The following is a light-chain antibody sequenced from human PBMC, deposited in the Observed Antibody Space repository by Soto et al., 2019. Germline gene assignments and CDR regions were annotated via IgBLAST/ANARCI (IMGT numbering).Light chain of an antibody. Sequence: QSALTQSASVSGSPGQSITISCTGTSSDVGPYNLVSWYQQHPGKAPKLIIYEVSERPSGVSNRFSGSKSGNTASLTISGLQAEDEADYYCCSYAGSTTFVFGTGTKLTVL. CDR3: CSYAGSTTFV. CDR1: SSDVGPYNL. J-gene: IGLJ1*01. CDR2: EVS. V-gene: IGLV2-23*02.